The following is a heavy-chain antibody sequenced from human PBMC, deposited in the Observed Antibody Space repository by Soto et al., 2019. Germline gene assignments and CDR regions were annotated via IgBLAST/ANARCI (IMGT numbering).Heavy chain of an antibody. CDR1: GFTFSNAW. D-gene: IGHD6-19*01. Sequence: RRLSCAASGFTFSNAWMSWVRQAPGKGLEWVGRIKSKTDGGTTDYAAPVKGRFTISRDDSKDTLYLQMNSLKTEDTAVYYCATSIAVAGAHYYYGMDVWGQGTTVTVSS. V-gene: IGHV3-15*01. CDR2: IKSKTDGGTT. CDR3: ATSIAVAGAHYYYGMDV. J-gene: IGHJ6*02.